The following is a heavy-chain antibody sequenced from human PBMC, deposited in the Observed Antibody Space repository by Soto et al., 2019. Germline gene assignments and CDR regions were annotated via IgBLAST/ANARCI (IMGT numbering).Heavy chain of an antibody. J-gene: IGHJ4*02. CDR3: ARVTPYGAADS. V-gene: IGHV3-48*03. D-gene: IGHD4-17*01. CDR1: GFTFSSYD. Sequence: EVQLEESGGGLAQPGGSLTLSCAASGFTFSSYDMKWVRQAPGKGLEWISYINTRGSTLYYADSVMGRFTISRDNAKNSLFLQMNSLRADDTAVYYCARVTPYGAADSWGQGTLVTVSS. CDR2: INTRGSTL.